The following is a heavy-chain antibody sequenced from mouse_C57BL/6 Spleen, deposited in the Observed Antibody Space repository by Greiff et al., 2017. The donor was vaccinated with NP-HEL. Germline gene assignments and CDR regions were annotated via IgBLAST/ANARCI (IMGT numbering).Heavy chain of an antibody. CDR3: ARRPPTGTRAMDY. J-gene: IGHJ4*01. Sequence: EVKLVESGGGLVKPGGSLKLSCAASGFTFSSYAMSWVRQTPEKRLEWVATISDGGSYTYYPDNVKGRFTISRDNAKNNLYLQMSHLKSEDTAMYYCARRPPTGTRAMDYWGQGTSVTVSS. V-gene: IGHV5-4*03. CDR2: ISDGGSYT. D-gene: IGHD4-1*01. CDR1: GFTFSSYA.